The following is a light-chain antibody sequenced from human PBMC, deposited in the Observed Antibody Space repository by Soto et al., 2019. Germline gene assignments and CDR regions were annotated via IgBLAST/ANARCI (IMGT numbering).Light chain of an antibody. CDR1: SGSVSTTFH. V-gene: IGLV8-61*01. Sequence: QTVVTQEPSFSVSPGGTVTLTCGLSSGSVSTTFHPSWYQQTPGQAPRTLIYNTNTRSSGVPDRFSGSIVGNKAALTITGAQADDEADYYCVLYMGSSVLFGGGTKVTVL. CDR2: NTN. CDR3: VLYMGSSVL. J-gene: IGLJ2*01.